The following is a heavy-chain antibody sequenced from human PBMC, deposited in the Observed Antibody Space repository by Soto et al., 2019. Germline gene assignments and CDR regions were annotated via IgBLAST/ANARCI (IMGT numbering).Heavy chain of an antibody. CDR2: IIPILGIA. D-gene: IGHD3-22*01. CDR1: GGTFSSYT. CDR3: AREGYDRGDAFDI. J-gene: IGHJ3*02. V-gene: IGHV1-69*04. Sequence: GASVKVSCKASGGTFSSYTISWVRQAPGQGLEWMGRIIPILGIANYAQKFQGRVTITADKSTSTAYMELSSLRSEDTAVYYCAREGYDRGDAFDIWGQGTMVTVSS.